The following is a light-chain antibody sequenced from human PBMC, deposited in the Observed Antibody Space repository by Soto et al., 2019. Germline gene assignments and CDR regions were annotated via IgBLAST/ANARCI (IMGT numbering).Light chain of an antibody. J-gene: IGKJ1*01. CDR3: QNYNSAPET. V-gene: IGKV1-27*01. CDR2: AAS. CDR1: QAISNY. Sequence: DIQMTQSPSSLSASVGDRVTITCRASQAISNYLAWYQQNPGKIPKVLIYAASTLHSGVPSRFSGSGSGTEFTLTITNVQPEDVATYYCQNYNSAPETFGPGTKVEIK.